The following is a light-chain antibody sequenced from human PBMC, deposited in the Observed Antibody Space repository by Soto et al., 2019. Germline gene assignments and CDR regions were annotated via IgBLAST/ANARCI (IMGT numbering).Light chain of an antibody. CDR1: QSVGNN. J-gene: IGKJ5*01. CDR2: GAS. CDR3: QQGYTSRIT. V-gene: IGKV1-39*01. Sequence: DIQMTQSPSSLSASVGDSVTITCRASQSVGNNLNWYQQKPGKAPKFLIYGASTLQSGVPSRFSGSGSGTDFTLTVSSLQPEDFATYYCQQGYTSRITFGQGTRLEIK.